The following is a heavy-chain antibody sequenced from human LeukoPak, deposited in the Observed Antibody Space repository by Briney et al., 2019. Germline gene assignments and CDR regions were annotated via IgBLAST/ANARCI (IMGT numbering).Heavy chain of an antibody. V-gene: IGHV4-61*01. J-gene: IGHJ3*02. CDR1: GDSLTSGSYY. CDR3: ARGYSSSWFPSDFDI. CDR2: VYYSGST. Sequence: PSETLSLTCTVSGDSLTSGSYYWSWIRQPPGRGLEWIGYVYYSGSTNYNPSLKSRVTMSEDTSKNQFSLMLISVTAADTAVYYCARGYSSSWFPSDFDIWGQGTMVTVSS. D-gene: IGHD6-13*01.